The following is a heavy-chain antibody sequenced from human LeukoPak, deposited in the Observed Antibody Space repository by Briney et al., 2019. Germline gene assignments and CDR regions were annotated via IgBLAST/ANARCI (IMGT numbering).Heavy chain of an antibody. V-gene: IGHV3-48*01. J-gene: IGHJ4*02. Sequence: GGSLRLSCAASGFTFSSYWMSWVRRAPGKGLEWVSYISSSSSTIYYADSVKGRFTISRDNAKNSLYLQMNSLRAEDTAVYYCARGAYYYEDWGQGTLVTVSS. CDR2: ISSSSSTI. D-gene: IGHD3-22*01. CDR1: GFTFSSYW. CDR3: ARGAYYYED.